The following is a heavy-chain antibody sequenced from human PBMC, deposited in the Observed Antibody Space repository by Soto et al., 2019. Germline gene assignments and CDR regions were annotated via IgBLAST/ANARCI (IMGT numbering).Heavy chain of an antibody. D-gene: IGHD1-7*01. V-gene: IGHV1-18*01. CDR2: ISAYNGNT. CDR3: ARDRGYNWNYGWFDP. Sequence: QVQLVQSGAEVKKPGASVKVSCKASGYTFSSYGITWVRQAPGQGLEWMGRISAYNGNTNYAQKLQGRVTMTTGTSTSTAYMELRSLRSDGTAVYYCARDRGYNWNYGWFDPWGRVTLVTVSS. J-gene: IGHJ5*02. CDR1: GYTFSSYG.